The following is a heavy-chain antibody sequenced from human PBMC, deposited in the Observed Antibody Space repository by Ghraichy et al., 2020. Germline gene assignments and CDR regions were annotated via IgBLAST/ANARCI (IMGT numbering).Heavy chain of an antibody. V-gene: IGHV4-30-4*01. CDR3: ARGDDYGDYVPAFDI. CDR1: GGSISSGDYY. J-gene: IGHJ3*02. D-gene: IGHD4-17*01. CDR2: IYYSGST. Sequence: TLSLTCTVSGGSISSGDYYWSWIRQPPGKGLEWIGYIYYSGSTYYNPSLKSRVTISVDMSKNQFSLKLSSVTAADTAVYYCARGDDYGDYVPAFDIWGQGTMVTVSS.